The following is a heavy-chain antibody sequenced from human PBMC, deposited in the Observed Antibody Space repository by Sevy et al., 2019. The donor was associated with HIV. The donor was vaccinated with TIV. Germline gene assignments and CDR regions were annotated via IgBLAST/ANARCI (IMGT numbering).Heavy chain of an antibody. V-gene: IGHV4-59*01. CDR1: GGSISSYY. Sequence: SETLSLTCTVSGGSISSYYWSWIRQPPGKGLEWIGYIYYSGGTNYNPSLKSRVTITVDTSKNQFSRKLGSVTAADTAVYYCARAFGYCSSTSCYGGALFDYWGQGTLVTVSS. CDR2: IYYSGGT. J-gene: IGHJ4*02. CDR3: ARAFGYCSSTSCYGGALFDY. D-gene: IGHD2-2*03.